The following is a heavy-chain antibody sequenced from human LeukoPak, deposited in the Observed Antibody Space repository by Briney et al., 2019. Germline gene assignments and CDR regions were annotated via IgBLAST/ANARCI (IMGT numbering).Heavy chain of an antibody. J-gene: IGHJ5*01. CDR1: GFTFHTYA. CDR2: ISGNGADT. V-gene: IGHV3-23*01. D-gene: IGHD2-2*01. Sequence: GGSLRLSCAASGFTFHTYAMSWVRQAPGKGLEWVSAISGNGADTYYADSVKGRFTISRDNSKNTLFVQMKSLRGEDTAVYYCAKDSGGRYQLAAGNWFDSWGQGNLVTVSS. CDR3: AKDSGGRYQLAAGNWFDS.